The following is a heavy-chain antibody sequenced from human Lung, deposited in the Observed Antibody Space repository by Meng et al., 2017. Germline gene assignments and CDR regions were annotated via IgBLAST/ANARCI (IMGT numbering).Heavy chain of an antibody. Sequence: QLQLQPVGSGLLQPSETLSPTFLVSGWSVRDDNWIWIRQPPGKGLEWLGEIDHIGSTDYNPSTETPATLSGDTSQNNLSLKLSSLTAADSAVYYWSRCPTTMAHGFDYWGQGTLVTVSS. J-gene: IGHJ4*02. CDR1: GWSVRDDN. CDR2: IDHIGST. CDR3: SRCPTTMAHGFDY. D-gene: IGHD4-11*01. V-gene: IGHV4-34*01.